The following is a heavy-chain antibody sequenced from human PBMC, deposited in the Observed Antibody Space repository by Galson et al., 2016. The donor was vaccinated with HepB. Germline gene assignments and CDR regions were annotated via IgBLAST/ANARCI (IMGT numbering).Heavy chain of an antibody. V-gene: IGHV3-7*01. J-gene: IGHJ3*01. CDR3: ARDSGYCSGGSCYGDAFDV. Sequence: SLRLSCAASGFSFTNHWMTWVRQAPGKGLEWVANIRQDGNEKYHAEFVKGRFTISRDNAKNSLYLQMSGLRPEDTAVYYCARDSGYCSGGSCYGDAFDVRGQGAMVTVSS. D-gene: IGHD2-15*01. CDR2: IRQDGNEK. CDR1: GFSFTNHW.